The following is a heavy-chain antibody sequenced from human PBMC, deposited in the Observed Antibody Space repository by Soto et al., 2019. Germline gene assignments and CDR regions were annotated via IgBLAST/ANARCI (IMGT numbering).Heavy chain of an antibody. D-gene: IGHD3-3*01. CDR2: IIGSGGST. J-gene: IGHJ2*01. CDR3: AAPRRSAGWYFDL. Sequence: PGGSLRLSCAASGFTFNTYAMTWVRQAPWKGLEWVSRIIGSGGSTYYADSVKGRFTISRDNSKNTLYLQMNSLRVEDTAVYYCAAPRRSAGWYFDLWGRGTLVTVSS. V-gene: IGHV3-23*01. CDR1: GFTFNTYA.